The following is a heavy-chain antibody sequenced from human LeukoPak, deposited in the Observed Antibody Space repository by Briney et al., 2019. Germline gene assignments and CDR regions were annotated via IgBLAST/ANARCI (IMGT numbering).Heavy chain of an antibody. CDR3: ARAGGGSGWYKRYYGMDV. V-gene: IGHV3-11*06. CDR2: ISSSSSYT. Sequence: GGSLRLSCAASGFTFSDYYMSWLRQAPGKGLEWVSYISSSSSYTNYADSVKGRFTISRDNAKNSLYLQMNSLRAEDTAVYYCARAGGGSGWYKRYYGMDVWGKGTTVTVSS. J-gene: IGHJ6*04. CDR1: GFTFSDYY. D-gene: IGHD6-19*01.